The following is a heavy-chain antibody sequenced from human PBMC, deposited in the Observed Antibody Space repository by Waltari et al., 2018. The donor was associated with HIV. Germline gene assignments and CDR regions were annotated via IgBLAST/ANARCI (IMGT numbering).Heavy chain of an antibody. CDR1: GFFVSIHA. CDR3: AKLVTVAGTSADF. D-gene: IGHD6-19*01. CDR2: ISGDGST. V-gene: IGHV3-23*01. J-gene: IGHJ4*02. Sequence: EVLLLESGGVLVQSGGCLRLSCAVSGFFVSIHALIWACQAPGKGLEWVSVISGDGSTYYAGSVKGRFTISRDSSKNTVYLQMNALRVEDTAIYSCAKLVTVAGTSADFWGQGTLVSVSS.